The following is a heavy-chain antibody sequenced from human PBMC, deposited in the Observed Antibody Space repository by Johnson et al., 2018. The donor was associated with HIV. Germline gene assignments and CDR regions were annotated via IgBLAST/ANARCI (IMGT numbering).Heavy chain of an antibody. J-gene: IGHJ3*02. CDR1: GFPFSIYV. V-gene: IGHV3-30*18. CDR2: ISYHGSNY. Sequence: HLVDSGGGVVQPGRSLPLSCAASGFPFSIYVMHFFRHAPGTGLACVAFISYHGSNYYSADSVKCRFTLSRDNSKNTLYLQMNSLRAEDTAVYYCAKEASGWYHAGDAFDIWGQGTMVTVSS. D-gene: IGHD6-19*01. CDR3: AKEASGWYHAGDAFDI.